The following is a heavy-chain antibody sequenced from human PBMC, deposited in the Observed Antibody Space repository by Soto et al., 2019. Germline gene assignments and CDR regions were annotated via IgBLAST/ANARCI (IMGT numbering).Heavy chain of an antibody. CDR2: ISSSTSHT. CDR1: GFTFSDYY. J-gene: IGHJ4*02. D-gene: IGHD6-13*01. V-gene: IGHV3-11*05. CDR3: ARGRGAAADYFDF. Sequence: PGGSLGLSCAVSGFTFSDYYMTWIRQAPGKGLEWVSYISSSTSHTNYADSVKGRFTISRDNAKNSLFLQMNSLRAEDTAVYYCARGRGAAADYFDFWGQETLVTVSS.